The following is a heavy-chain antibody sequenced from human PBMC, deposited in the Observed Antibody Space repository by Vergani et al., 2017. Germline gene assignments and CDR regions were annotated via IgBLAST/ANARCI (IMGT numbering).Heavy chain of an antibody. CDR1: GYTFTNYA. V-gene: IGHV7-4-1*02. CDR3: ARGRYNWRPQVNY. Sequence: QVQLVQSESELKKSGASVKVSCKTSGYTFTNYAMNWVRQAPGQGLQWMGWINTNTDNPTYAQGFTGRFVFSLDTSVSTAYLQINSLKAEDTAVYYCARGRYNWRPQVNYWSQGTLVTVSS. CDR2: INTNTDNP. J-gene: IGHJ4*02. D-gene: IGHD1-1*01.